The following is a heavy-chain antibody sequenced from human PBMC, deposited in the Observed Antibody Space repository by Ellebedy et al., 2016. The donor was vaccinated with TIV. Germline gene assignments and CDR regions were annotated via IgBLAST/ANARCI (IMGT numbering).Heavy chain of an antibody. V-gene: IGHV3-48*01. CDR3: TRPGGSGWSNSGFDY. CDR2: ISSGSGTI. D-gene: IGHD6-19*01. CDR1: GFTFSSYS. Sequence: GESLKISXAASGFTFSSYSMNWVRQAPGKGLEWVSYISSGSGTIYYADSVKGRFTISRDNAKNSLYLQMNSLRAEDTAVYYCTRPGGSGWSNSGFDYWGQGTLVTVSS. J-gene: IGHJ4*02.